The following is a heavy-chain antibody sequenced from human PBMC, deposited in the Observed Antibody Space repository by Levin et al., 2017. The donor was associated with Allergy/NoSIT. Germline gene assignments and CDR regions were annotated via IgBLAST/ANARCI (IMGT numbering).Heavy chain of an antibody. CDR3: AKDREDQDYYFDY. CDR1: GFTFSSYG. D-gene: IGHD1-26*01. CDR2: ISYDGSNK. V-gene: IGHV3-30*18. J-gene: IGHJ4*02. Sequence: GGSLRLSCAASGFTFSSYGMHWVRQAPGKGLEWVAVISYDGSNKYYADSVKGRFTISRDNSKNTLYLQMNSLRAEDTAVYYCAKDREDQDYYFDYWGQGTLVTVSS.